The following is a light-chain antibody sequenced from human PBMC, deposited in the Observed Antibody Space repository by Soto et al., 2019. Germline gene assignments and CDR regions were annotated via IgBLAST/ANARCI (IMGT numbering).Light chain of an antibody. CDR2: VNSDGSH. J-gene: IGLJ2*01. CDR1: SGHSTYA. V-gene: IGLV4-69*01. Sequence: QPVLNQSPSASASLEASVKITCTLSSGHSTYAIAWHQQQPEKGPRYLMKVNSDGSHNKGDGIPDRFSGSSSGAERYLTISSLQSEDEADYYCQAWGSGVVVFGGGTKLTVL. CDR3: QAWGSGVVV.